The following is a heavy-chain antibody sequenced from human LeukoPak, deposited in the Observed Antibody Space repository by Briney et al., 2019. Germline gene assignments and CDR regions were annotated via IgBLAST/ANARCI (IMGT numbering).Heavy chain of an antibody. CDR1: GGSISSYY. V-gene: IGHV4-34*01. CDR2: INHSGST. CDR3: ARSLAGYNFEGGYDY. Sequence: SETLSPTCTVSGGSISSYYWSWIRQPPGKGLEWIGEINHSGSTNYNPSLKSRVTISVDTSKNQFSLKLSSVTAADTAVYYCARSLAGYNFEGGYDYWGQGTLVTVSS. J-gene: IGHJ4*02. D-gene: IGHD5-24*01.